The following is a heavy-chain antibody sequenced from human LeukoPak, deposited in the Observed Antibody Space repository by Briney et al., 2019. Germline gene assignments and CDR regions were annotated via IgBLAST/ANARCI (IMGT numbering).Heavy chain of an antibody. D-gene: IGHD6-13*01. CDR1: GFTFSSYW. CDR2: INSDGSRT. V-gene: IGHV3-74*01. J-gene: IGHJ4*02. Sequence: GGSLRLSCAASGFTFSSYWMNWVRQAPGKGLVWVSRINSDGSRTSYADPVKGRFTISRDNSKNTLYLQMNSLRAEDTAVYYCARDLGESSSWYFDYWGQGTLVTVSS. CDR3: ARDLGESSSWYFDY.